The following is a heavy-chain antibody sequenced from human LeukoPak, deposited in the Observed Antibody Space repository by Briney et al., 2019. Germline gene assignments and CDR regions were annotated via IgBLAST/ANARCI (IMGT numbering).Heavy chain of an antibody. Sequence: SGGSLRLSCAASEFTFSSYSMNWVRQAPGRGLEWISYITSSSTTTLYYADSVRGRFTISRDNAKNALYLQMDDLRAEDTAVYYCARDIRRYSTSSSAFDVWGQGTMVTVSS. CDR1: EFTFSSYS. V-gene: IGHV3-48*01. CDR3: ARDIRRYSTSSSAFDV. D-gene: IGHD6-6*01. CDR2: ITSSSTTTL. J-gene: IGHJ3*01.